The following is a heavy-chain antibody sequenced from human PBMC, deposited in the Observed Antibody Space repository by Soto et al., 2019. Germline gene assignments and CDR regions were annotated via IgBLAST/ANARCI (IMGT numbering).Heavy chain of an antibody. Sequence: SGTLALTCTVSGGSICSYYWGGIRKPPGKGLEWIGYIYYSGSTNYNPSLKSRVTISVDTSKNQFSLKLSSVTAADTAVYYCARHLGYDSSGYYRNWFDPWGQGTLVTVSS. V-gene: IGHV4-59*08. CDR2: IYYSGST. CDR1: GGSICSYY. D-gene: IGHD3-22*01. J-gene: IGHJ5*02. CDR3: ARHLGYDSSGYYRNWFDP.